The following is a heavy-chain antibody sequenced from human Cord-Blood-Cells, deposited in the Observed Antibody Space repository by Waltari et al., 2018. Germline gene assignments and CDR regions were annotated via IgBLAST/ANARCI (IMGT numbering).Heavy chain of an antibody. V-gene: IGHV4-34*01. D-gene: IGHD4-4*01. CDR1: GRSFSGYY. J-gene: IGHJ4*02. CDR3: ARGGYSNYVGSFDY. Sequence: QVQLQQWGAGLLKPSETLSLTCAIYGRSFSGYYWSWIRPPPGKGLEWIGEINHSGSTNYNPSLKSRVTISVDTSKNQFSLKLSSVTAADTAVYYCARGGYSNYVGSFDYWGQGTLVTVSS. CDR2: INHSGST.